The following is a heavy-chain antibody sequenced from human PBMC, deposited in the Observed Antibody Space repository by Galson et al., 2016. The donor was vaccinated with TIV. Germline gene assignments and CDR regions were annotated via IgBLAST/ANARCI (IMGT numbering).Heavy chain of an antibody. CDR3: ARTGANTLYSGGYGDDDGFDF. CDR1: GFTLPSYG. D-gene: IGHD1-26*01. V-gene: IGHV3-33*01. J-gene: IGHJ3*01. CDR2: IWYDGTNT. Sequence: SLRLSCATSGFTLPSYGMTWVRQAPGKGLEWVAVIWYDGTNTHYADSVKGRFTISKDNSENTLNLQMNTLRAEDTAVYYCARTGANTLYSGGYGDDDGFDFRGQGTMVTVSS.